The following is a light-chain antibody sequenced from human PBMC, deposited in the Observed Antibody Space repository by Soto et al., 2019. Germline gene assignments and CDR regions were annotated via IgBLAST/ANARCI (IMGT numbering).Light chain of an antibody. J-gene: IGKJ1*01. CDR3: HQRSICPWT. CDR2: DAS. CDR1: QSVRTY. Sequence: EIVLTQSPATLSLSPGERATLSCRASQSVRTYLAWYQHKPGQAPSLLIYDASNRATGIPTRFSGSGSGTDFTLTISSLEPEDFAVYYCHQRSICPWTFGQGTKVEIK. V-gene: IGKV3-11*01.